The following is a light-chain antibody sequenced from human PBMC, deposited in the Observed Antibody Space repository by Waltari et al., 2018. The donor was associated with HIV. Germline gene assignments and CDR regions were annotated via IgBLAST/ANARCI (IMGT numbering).Light chain of an antibody. CDR2: YDS. J-gene: IGLJ2*01. CDR1: NIGSKS. Sequence: SYVMTQSPSVSVAPGNAARITCRGHNIGSKSVPWYRQKPGQPPALVISYDSYRPSGIPERFSGSNSWTTATLTISSVEAGDEAYYYCQVWDSSTDHRVFCGGTKLTFL. V-gene: IGLV3-21*04. CDR3: QVWDSSTDHRV.